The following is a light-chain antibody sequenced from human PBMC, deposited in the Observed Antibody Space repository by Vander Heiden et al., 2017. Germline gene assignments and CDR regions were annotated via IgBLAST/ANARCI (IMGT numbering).Light chain of an antibody. CDR3: QVWDTSSDHYV. J-gene: IGLJ1*01. CDR2: DDS. CDR1: NIGSKS. Sequence: SYVLTQPPSVSVAPGQTARITCGGNNIGSKSVHWYQQKPGQAPVLVVYDDSGRPSGIPERFSGSNSGNTATLTISRVEAGDEADYYCQVWDTSSDHYVFGTGTRVTVL. V-gene: IGLV3-21*02.